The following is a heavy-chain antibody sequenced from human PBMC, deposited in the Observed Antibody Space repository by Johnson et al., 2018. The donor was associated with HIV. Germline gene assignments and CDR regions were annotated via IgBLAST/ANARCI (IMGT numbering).Heavy chain of an antibody. J-gene: IGHJ3*02. Sequence: VQLVESGGGLVKPGGSLRLSCAVSGFTFSDAWMTWVRQAPGKGLEWVGRIKRKTDGGTTDYAAPVKGRFTISRDDSKNTLYLQMNSLKTEDTAVYYCTTCLPGATYDAVDIWGQGTMVTVSS. CDR1: GFTFSDAW. D-gene: IGHD5-12*01. CDR3: TTCLPGATYDAVDI. V-gene: IGHV3-15*01. CDR2: IKRKTDGGTT.